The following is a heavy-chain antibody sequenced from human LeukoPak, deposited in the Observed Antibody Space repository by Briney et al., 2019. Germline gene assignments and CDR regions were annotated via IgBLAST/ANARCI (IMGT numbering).Heavy chain of an antibody. J-gene: IGHJ4*02. D-gene: IGHD3-22*01. Sequence: GGSLRLSCAASGFTFSNAWMSWVRQAPGKGLEWVGRIKSKTDGGTTDYAAPVKGRFTISRDDSENTLYLQMNSLKTEDTAVYYCTTIGYYYDSSGYDYFDYWGQGTLVTVSS. CDR2: IKSKTDGGTT. V-gene: IGHV3-15*01. CDR1: GFTFSNAW. CDR3: TTIGYYYDSSGYDYFDY.